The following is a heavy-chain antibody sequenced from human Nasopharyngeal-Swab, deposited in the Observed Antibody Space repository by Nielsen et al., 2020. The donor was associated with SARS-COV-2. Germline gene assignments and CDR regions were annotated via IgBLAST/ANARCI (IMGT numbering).Heavy chain of an antibody. CDR3: AKDNGSGWYEFDY. D-gene: IGHD6-19*01. Sequence: GGSLRLSCAASGFTFVDYCMRWVRQAPGKGLEWVSGINWNSGSTGYADSVKCRFTITRDNAKNSLYLQMNSLRAEDTALYYCAKDNGSGWYEFDYWGQGTLVTVSS. J-gene: IGHJ4*02. CDR2: INWNSGST. V-gene: IGHV3-20*04. CDR1: GFTFVDYC.